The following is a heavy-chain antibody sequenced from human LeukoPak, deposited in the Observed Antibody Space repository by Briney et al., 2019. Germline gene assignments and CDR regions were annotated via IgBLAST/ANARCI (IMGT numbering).Heavy chain of an antibody. CDR3: AKWDYYDSSGSFDY. CDR1: GFTFDDYA. J-gene: IGHJ4*02. V-gene: IGHV3-9*01. D-gene: IGHD3-22*01. Sequence: GRSLRLSCAASGFTFDDYAMHWVRQAPGKGLEWVSGISWNSGSIGYADSVKGRFTISRDNAKNSLYLQMNSLRAEDTALYYCAKWDYYDSSGSFDYWGQGTLVTVSS. CDR2: ISWNSGSI.